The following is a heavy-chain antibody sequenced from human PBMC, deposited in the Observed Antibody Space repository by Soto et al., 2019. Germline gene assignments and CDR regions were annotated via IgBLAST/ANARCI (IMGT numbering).Heavy chain of an antibody. V-gene: IGHV1-69*13. CDR2: IIPIFGTA. CDR1: GGTFSSYA. D-gene: IGHD6-6*01. J-gene: IGHJ5*02. CDR3: ARVPPGYSSSSAWFDP. Sequence: SVKVSCKASGGTFSSYAISWVRQAPGQGLEWMGGIIPIFGTANYAQKFQGRVTITADESTSTAYMELSSLRSEDTAVYYCARVPPGYSSSSAWFDPWGQGTLVTVSS.